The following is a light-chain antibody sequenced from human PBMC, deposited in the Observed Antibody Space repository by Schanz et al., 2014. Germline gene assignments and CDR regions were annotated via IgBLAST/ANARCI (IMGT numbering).Light chain of an antibody. CDR1: DSNIGSNT. Sequence: QSVLTQPPSASGTPGQRVTISCSGSDSNIGSNTVNWYQQLPGTTPKLLIYSNNQRPSGVPDRFSGSKSGTSASLAISGLQSEDEADYYCAAWDEIMNEGVFLGGTKLTVL. J-gene: IGLJ3*02. V-gene: IGLV1-44*01. CDR2: SNN. CDR3: AAWDEIMNEGV.